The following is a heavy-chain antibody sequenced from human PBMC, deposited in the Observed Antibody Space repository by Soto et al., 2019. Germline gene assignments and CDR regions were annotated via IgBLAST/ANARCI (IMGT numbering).Heavy chain of an antibody. D-gene: IGHD3-3*01. J-gene: IGHJ4*01. CDR1: GGSISNNNW. CDR2: IYHSGNT. Sequence: QVQLQESGPGLVKPSGTLSLTCTASGGSISNNNWWSWVRQTPEKGLEWIGQIYHSGNTNYNPSLKSRVSMSVDTSKNQFSLKMNSATAADTAVYYCARFLPGFVGENEAFDCWGHGTLVTVSS. V-gene: IGHV4-4*02. CDR3: ARFLPGFVGENEAFDC.